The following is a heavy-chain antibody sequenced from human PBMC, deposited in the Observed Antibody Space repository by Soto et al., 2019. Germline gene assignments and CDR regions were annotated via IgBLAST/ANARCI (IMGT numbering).Heavy chain of an antibody. CDR1: GGSISSGGYY. V-gene: IGHV4-31*03. J-gene: IGHJ5*02. D-gene: IGHD1-26*01. Sequence: QVQLQESGPGLVKPSQTLSLTCTVSGGSISSGGYYWSWIRQHPGKGLEWIGYIYYSGSTYYNPSLKSRVTISXXTXKXXFSLKLSSVTAADTAVYYCARDAVIVGATPGWFDPWGQGTLVTVSS. CDR2: IYYSGST. CDR3: ARDAVIVGATPGWFDP.